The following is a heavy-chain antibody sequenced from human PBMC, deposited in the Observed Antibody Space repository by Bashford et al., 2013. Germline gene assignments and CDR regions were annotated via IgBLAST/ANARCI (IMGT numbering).Heavy chain of an antibody. CDR2: IYPRDSDT. Sequence: GESLKISCKGSGYSFGNYWIAWVRQMPGKGLEWMGLIYPRDSDTRYSPSFQGQVTISVDKSINTAYLQWTSLKASDSAIYYCARLGPVSGWYYFDYWGPGNPWSPSPQ. J-gene: IGHJ4*02. D-gene: IGHD6-19*01. CDR1: GYSFGNYW. CDR3: ARLGPVSGWYYFDY. V-gene: IGHV5-51*01.